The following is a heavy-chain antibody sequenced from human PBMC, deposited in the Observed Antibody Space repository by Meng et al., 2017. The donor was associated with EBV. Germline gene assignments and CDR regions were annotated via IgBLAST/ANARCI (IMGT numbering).Heavy chain of an antibody. Sequence: QVKRVQSGAEVKQPGSLVKVSCKASGGTFSSYAISWVRQAPGQGLEWMGGIIPIFGTANYAQKFQGRVTITADKSTSTAYMELSSLRSEDTAVYYCARDRWEPKGKGWFDPWGQGTLVTVSS. V-gene: IGHV1-69*06. CDR2: IIPIFGTA. CDR3: ARDRWEPKGKGWFDP. CDR1: GGTFSSYA. J-gene: IGHJ5*02. D-gene: IGHD1-26*01.